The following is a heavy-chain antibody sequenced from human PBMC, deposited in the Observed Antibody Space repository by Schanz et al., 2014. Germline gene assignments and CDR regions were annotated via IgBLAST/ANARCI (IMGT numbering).Heavy chain of an antibody. D-gene: IGHD1-1*01. CDR2: ISASGAST. V-gene: IGHV3-23*04. CDR3: AKKVPAYNPFDS. J-gene: IGHJ4*02. Sequence: EVQLVESGGGLVQPGGSLRLSCAASGFTFSAYAMTWVRQIPGKGLEWVSAISASGASTYYADSVKGRFTISRDNSNKTVDLQMNSLRAEDTAVYFCAKKVPAYNPFDSWGQGTLVTVSS. CDR1: GFTFSAYA.